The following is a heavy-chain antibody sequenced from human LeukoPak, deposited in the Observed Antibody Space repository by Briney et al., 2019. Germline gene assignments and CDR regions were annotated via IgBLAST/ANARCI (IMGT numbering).Heavy chain of an antibody. CDR2: TNHSGST. V-gene: IGHV4-34*01. CDR1: GGSFSGYY. J-gene: IGHJ4*02. Sequence: PSETLSLTCAVYGGSFSGYYWSWIRQPPGKGLEWIGETNHSGSTNYNPSLKSRVTISVDTSKNQFSLKLSSVTAADTAVYYCARREKVVAARGLFDYWGQGTLVTVSS. CDR3: ARREKVVAARGLFDY. D-gene: IGHD2-15*01.